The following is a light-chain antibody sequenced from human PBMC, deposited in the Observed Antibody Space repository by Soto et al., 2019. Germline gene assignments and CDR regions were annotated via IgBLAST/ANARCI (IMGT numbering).Light chain of an antibody. J-gene: IGLJ1*01. CDR1: INDVGGYNY. CDR3: MSYAGGKRFV. V-gene: IGLV2-8*01. Sequence: VLTQPPSASGSPGQSVTISCAGTINDVGGYNYVSWYQQHPGKVPQLMIYQVTKRPSGVPDRFSASKSDTTASLTISGLQAEDEGDYYCMSYAGGKRFVFGTGTNVTVL. CDR2: QVT.